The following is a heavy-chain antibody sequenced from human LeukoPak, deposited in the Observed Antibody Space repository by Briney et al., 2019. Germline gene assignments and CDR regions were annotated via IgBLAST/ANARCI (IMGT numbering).Heavy chain of an antibody. V-gene: IGHV4-31*03. CDR3: ARAVGCSSTSCYAAGVDY. CDR2: IYYSGST. Sequence: PSETLSLTCTVSGGSISSGGYYWSWIRQHPGKGLEWIGYIYYSGSTYYSPSLKSRVTISVDTSKNQFSLKLSSVTAADTAVYYCARAVGCSSTSCYAAGVDYWGQGTLVTVSS. J-gene: IGHJ4*02. D-gene: IGHD2-2*01. CDR1: GGSISSGGYY.